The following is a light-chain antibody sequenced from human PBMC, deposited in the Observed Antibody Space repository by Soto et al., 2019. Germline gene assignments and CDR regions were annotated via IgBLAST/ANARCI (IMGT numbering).Light chain of an antibody. CDR1: RSNIGAGYD. CDR3: QSYDSSLSGYVV. CDR2: GNS. Sequence: QSVLTQPPSVSGAPGPRVTISCTGSRSNIGAGYDVHWYHQLPGTAPKLLIYGNSNRPSGVPDRFSGSKSGTSASLAITGLQAEDEADYYCQSYDSSLSGYVVFGGGTKLTVL. V-gene: IGLV1-40*01. J-gene: IGLJ2*01.